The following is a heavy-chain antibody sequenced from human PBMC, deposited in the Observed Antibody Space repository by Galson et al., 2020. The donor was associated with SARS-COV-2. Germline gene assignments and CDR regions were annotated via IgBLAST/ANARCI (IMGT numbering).Heavy chain of an antibody. D-gene: IGHD5-18*01. CDR3: ARVIVGYSYGRPLDY. J-gene: IGHJ4*02. V-gene: IGHV1-2*02. CDR2: INPNSGGT. Sequence: ASVKVSCKASGYTFTGYYMHWVRQAPGQGLEWMGWINPNSGGTNYAQKFQGRVTMTRDTSISTAYMELSRLRSDDTAVYYCARVIVGYSYGRPLDYWGQGTLVTVSS. CDR1: GYTFTGYY.